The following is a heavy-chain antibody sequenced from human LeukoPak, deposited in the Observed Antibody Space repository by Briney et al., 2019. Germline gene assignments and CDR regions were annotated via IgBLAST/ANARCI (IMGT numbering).Heavy chain of an antibody. Sequence: GGSLRLSCAASGFTFSSYGMSWVRQAPGKGLEWVSAISGSGGSTYYADSVKGRFTISRDNSKNTLYLQMNSLRAEVTAVYYCAKDYYDSSGYYRRGAFDIWGQGTMVTVSS. V-gene: IGHV3-23*01. J-gene: IGHJ3*02. CDR3: AKDYYDSSGYYRRGAFDI. D-gene: IGHD3-22*01. CDR2: ISGSGGST. CDR1: GFTFSSYG.